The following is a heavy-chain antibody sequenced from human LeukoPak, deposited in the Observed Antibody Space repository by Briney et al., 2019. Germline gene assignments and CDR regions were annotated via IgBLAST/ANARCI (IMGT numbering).Heavy chain of an antibody. CDR2: ISSSSYI. CDR1: GFTFSSYS. V-gene: IGHV3-21*01. D-gene: IGHD6-13*01. J-gene: IGHJ4*02. Sequence: GGFLRLSCAASGFTFSSYSMNWVRQAPGKGLEWVSSISSSSYIYYADSVKGRFTISRDNAKNSLYLQMNSLRAEDTAVYYCARNTLGQFDYWGQGTLVTVSS. CDR3: ARNTLGQFDY.